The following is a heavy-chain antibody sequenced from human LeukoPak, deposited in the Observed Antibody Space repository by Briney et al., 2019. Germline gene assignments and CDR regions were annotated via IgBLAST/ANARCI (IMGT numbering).Heavy chain of an antibody. CDR2: IIPIFGTA. D-gene: IGHD2-2*02. V-gene: IGHV1-69*13. Sequence: SVKVSCKASGGTFSSYAISWVRRAPGQGLEWMGGIIPIFGTANYAQKFQGRVTITADESTSTAYMELSSLRSEDTAVYYCARVADIVVVPAAIREYYFDYWGQGTLVTVSS. CDR1: GGTFSSYA. J-gene: IGHJ4*02. CDR3: ARVADIVVVPAAIREYYFDY.